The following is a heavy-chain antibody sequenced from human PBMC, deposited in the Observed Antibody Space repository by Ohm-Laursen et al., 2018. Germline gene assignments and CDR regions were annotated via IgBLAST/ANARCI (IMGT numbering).Heavy chain of an antibody. J-gene: IGHJ3*02. Sequence: GSLRLSCTASGFYFRRYTMTWVRQAPGKGLEWVSSISSSTYYIYYADSVRGRFTISRDNAKDSMFLQMNNLRAEDTAVYYCAREGEFGELSSLDAFDIWGQGTMVTVSS. CDR3: AREGEFGELSSLDAFDI. V-gene: IGHV3-21*01. CDR2: ISSSTYYI. CDR1: GFYFRRYT. D-gene: IGHD3-10*01.